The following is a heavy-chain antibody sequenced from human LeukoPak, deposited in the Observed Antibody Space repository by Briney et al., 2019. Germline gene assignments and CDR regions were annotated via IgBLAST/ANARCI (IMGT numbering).Heavy chain of an antibody. Sequence: PSETLSLTCTVSGGSISRYYWSCLRQPPGKGLEWIGYIYYSGSTNYNPSLKSRVTISVDTSKNQFSLKLSSVTAADTALYYCASARLTRVTEFDYWGQGTLVTVSS. D-gene: IGHD4-17*01. CDR2: IYYSGST. CDR1: GGSISRYY. J-gene: IGHJ4*02. V-gene: IGHV4-59*01. CDR3: ASARLTRVTEFDY.